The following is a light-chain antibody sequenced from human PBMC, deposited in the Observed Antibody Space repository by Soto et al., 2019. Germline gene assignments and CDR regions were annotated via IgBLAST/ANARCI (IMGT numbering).Light chain of an antibody. CDR2: EVS. V-gene: IGLV2-8*01. J-gene: IGLJ1*01. CDR1: SSDVGGYNY. CDR3: SSYASSNTYV. Sequence: QSALTQPPSASGSPGQSVTISCTGTSSDVGGYNYVSWYQQHPGKAPKLMIYEVSNRPSGVPDRFSGSKSGNTASLTVSGLQAEDEADYYCSSYASSNTYVFGTGTKLTVL.